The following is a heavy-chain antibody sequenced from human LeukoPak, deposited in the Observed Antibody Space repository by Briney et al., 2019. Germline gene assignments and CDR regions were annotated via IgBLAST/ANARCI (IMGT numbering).Heavy chain of an antibody. D-gene: IGHD3-10*01. V-gene: IGHV3-23*01. J-gene: IGHJ4*02. CDR1: GFTFSSYA. CDR3: AKDLLYYYGSGSSFDY. Sequence: GGSLRLSCAASGFTFSSYAMSWVRQAPGKGLEWVSAISGSGGSTFYADSVKGRFTISRDNPKNTQYLKMNSLRAGDTAVYYCAKDLLYYYGSGSSFDYWGQGTLVTVSS. CDR2: ISGSGGST.